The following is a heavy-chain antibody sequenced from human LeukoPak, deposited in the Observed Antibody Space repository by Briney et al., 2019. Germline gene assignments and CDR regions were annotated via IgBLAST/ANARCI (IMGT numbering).Heavy chain of an antibody. V-gene: IGHV3-74*01. D-gene: IGHD6-6*01. CDR3: ARGVAARPGYFDY. J-gene: IGHJ4*02. Sequence: GGSLRLSCAASGFTFSSYWMHWVRQAPGKGLVWVSRINSDGSSTSYADSVKGRFTISRDNAKNTLYLQMNSLRPEDTAVYYCARGVAARPGYFDYWGQGALVTVSS. CDR1: GFTFSSYW. CDR2: INSDGSST.